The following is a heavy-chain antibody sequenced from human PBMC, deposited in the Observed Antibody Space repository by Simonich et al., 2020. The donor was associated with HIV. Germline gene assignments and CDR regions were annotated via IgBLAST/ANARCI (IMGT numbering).Heavy chain of an antibody. V-gene: IGHV3-21*01. Sequence: EVQLVESGGGLVKPGGSLRISCAASGFTFSSYSMNWVTQAPGKGLEWVSSISNSSSYIYYADSVKGRFTISRDNAKNSLYLQMNSLRAEDTAVYYCARDGRKGSSTSCSDYWGQGTLVTVSS. CDR3: ARDGRKGSSTSCSDY. CDR1: GFTFSSYS. CDR2: ISNSSSYI. J-gene: IGHJ4*02. D-gene: IGHD2-2*01.